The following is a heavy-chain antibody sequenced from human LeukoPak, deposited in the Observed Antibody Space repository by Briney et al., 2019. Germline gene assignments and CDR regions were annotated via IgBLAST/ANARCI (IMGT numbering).Heavy chain of an antibody. CDR3: AKDRHCYERSGLGGFNY. V-gene: IGHV3-23*01. CDR2: INGSGGST. D-gene: IGHD3-22*01. J-gene: IGHJ4*02. Sequence: PGGSLRLSCAASGFTFSSYAMSWVRQAAGKGREWVSDINGSGGSTYYADSVKGRFTISRDNSKNTLYLQMNSLRAEDTAVYYCAKDRHCYERSGLGGFNYWGQGTLVTVSS. CDR1: GFTFSSYA.